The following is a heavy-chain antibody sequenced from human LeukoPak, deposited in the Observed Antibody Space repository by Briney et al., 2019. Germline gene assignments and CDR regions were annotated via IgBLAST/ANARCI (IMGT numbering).Heavy chain of an antibody. CDR2: IYYSGST. CDR1: GGSISSYY. D-gene: IGHD2-15*01. V-gene: IGHV4-30-4*08. Sequence: PSETLSLTCTVSGGSISSYYWSWIRQPPGKGLEWIGYIYYSGSTYYNPSLKSRVTISVDTSKNQFSLKLSSVTAADTAVYYCARVYWANWFDPWGQGTLVTVSS. J-gene: IGHJ5*02. CDR3: ARVYWANWFDP.